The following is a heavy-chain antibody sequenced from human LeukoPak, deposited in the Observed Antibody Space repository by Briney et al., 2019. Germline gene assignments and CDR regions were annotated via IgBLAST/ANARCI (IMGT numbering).Heavy chain of an antibody. V-gene: IGHV4-30-4*01. CDR3: AKSIAAAGSDY. J-gene: IGHJ4*02. CDR1: GGSISSGDYY. D-gene: IGHD6-13*01. Sequence: SETLSLTCTVSGGSISSGDYYWSWIRQPPGKGLEWIGYIYYSGSTYYNPSLRSRITISVDTSKNQFSLKLSSVTAADTAVYYCAKSIAAAGSDYWGQGTLVTVSS. CDR2: IYYSGST.